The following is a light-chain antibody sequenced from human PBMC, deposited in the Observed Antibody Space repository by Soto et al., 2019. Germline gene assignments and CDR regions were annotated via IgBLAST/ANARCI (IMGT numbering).Light chain of an antibody. J-gene: IGKJ3*01. V-gene: IGKV4-1*01. CDR3: QQYYSTPGT. Sequence: DIVMTQSPDSLAVSLGERATINCKSSQSVLYSSNNKNYLAWYQQKPGQPPKLLIYWASTRESGVPDRFSGSGSGTDFTLTINSLQAEDVAVYYCQQYYSTPGTFGPGTKVDIK. CDR1: QSVLYSSNNKNY. CDR2: WAS.